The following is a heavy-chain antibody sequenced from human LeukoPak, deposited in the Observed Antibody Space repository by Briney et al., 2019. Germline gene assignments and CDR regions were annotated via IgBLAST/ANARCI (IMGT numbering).Heavy chain of an antibody. CDR3: ARHVDTALIGAFHI. J-gene: IGHJ3*02. V-gene: IGHV4-59*08. Sequence: SETLSLTCTVSGTSISSYYWSWLRQPPGKGPEWIGYVTYTGSKYNPSLKSRVTISTDRSKKEVPLRLSSVTAADTAMYFCARHVDTALIGAFHIWGQGTMVTVS. D-gene: IGHD5-18*01. CDR1: GTSISSYY. CDR2: VTYTGS.